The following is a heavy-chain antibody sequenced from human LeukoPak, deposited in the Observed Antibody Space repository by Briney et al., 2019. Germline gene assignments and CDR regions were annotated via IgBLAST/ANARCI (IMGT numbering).Heavy chain of an antibody. V-gene: IGHV4-59*01. D-gene: IGHD3-10*01. J-gene: IGHJ4*02. Sequence: SETLSLTXTVSGGSIRTYYWNWIRQAPGKGLNWIGYIYYSGSTKYNPSLKSRVTISVDRSKNQFSLKLSSVTAADTAVYYCVRENVVRGVTHFDYWGQGALVTVSS. CDR2: IYYSGST. CDR3: VRENVVRGVTHFDY. CDR1: GGSIRTYY.